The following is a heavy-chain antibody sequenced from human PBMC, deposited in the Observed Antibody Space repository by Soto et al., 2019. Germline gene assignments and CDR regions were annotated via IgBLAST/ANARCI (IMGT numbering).Heavy chain of an antibody. Sequence: SETLSLTCTVSGGSISSYYWSWIRQPAGKGLEWIGRIYTSGSTNYNPSLKSRVTMSLDTSKNQFSLKLTSVTAADTALYYCARGNCSSPHCYSFSGYYGMDVWGQGTTVTV. V-gene: IGHV4-4*07. J-gene: IGHJ6*02. CDR1: GGSISSYY. D-gene: IGHD2-2*01. CDR3: ARGNCSSPHCYSFSGYYGMDV. CDR2: IYTSGST.